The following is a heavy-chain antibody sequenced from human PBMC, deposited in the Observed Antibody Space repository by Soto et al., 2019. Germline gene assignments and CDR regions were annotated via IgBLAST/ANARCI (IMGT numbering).Heavy chain of an antibody. CDR1: GGSFSGYY. V-gene: IGHV4-34*01. CDR3: AKGRKGYTSSWSVD. J-gene: IGHJ4*02. Sequence: SETLSLTCAVYGGSFSGYYWTWIRQPPEKGLEWIGEINHSGYTNYNPSLKGRVTISVDTSKNQFSLRLISVTAADTAVYYCAKGRKGYTSSWSVDWGQGTLVTVSS. CDR2: INHSGYT. D-gene: IGHD6-13*01.